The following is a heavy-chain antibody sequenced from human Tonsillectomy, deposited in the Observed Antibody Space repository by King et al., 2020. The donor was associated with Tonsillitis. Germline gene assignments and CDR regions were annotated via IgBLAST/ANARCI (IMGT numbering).Heavy chain of an antibody. Sequence: LVQSGAEVKKPGASVKVSCKASEYSFTDYYIHWVRQAPGQGLEWIGWINPNSAGTNYAQNFQGRVTMTRDTSISTAYMDLSGLTSDDTAVYYCARDSVSGSYDSWGQGTLVTVSS. J-gene: IGHJ4*02. V-gene: IGHV1-2*02. CDR2: INPNSAGT. CDR1: EYSFTDYY. CDR3: ARDSVSGSYDS. D-gene: IGHD1-26*01.